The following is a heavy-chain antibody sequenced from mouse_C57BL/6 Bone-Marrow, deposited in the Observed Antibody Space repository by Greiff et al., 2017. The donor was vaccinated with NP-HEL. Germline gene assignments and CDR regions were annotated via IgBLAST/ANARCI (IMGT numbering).Heavy chain of an antibody. V-gene: IGHV1-64*01. Sequence: VQLQESGAELVKPGASVKLSCKASGYTFTSYWMHWVKQRPGQGLEWIGMIHPDSGSTNYNEKFKSKATLTVDKSSRTAYLQLSSLTSEDSAVYYCERERGPGNYREFAYWGQGTLVTVSA. D-gene: IGHD2-1*01. J-gene: IGHJ3*01. CDR2: IHPDSGST. CDR1: GYTFTSYW. CDR3: ERERGPGNYREFAY.